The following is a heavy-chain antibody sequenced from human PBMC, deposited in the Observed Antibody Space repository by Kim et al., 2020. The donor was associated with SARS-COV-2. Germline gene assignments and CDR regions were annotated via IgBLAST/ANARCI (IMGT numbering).Heavy chain of an antibody. J-gene: IGHJ2*01. CDR3: ARGRGWDWYFDL. Sequence: YYADSVKGRFTISRDNSKNTLYLQMNSLRAEDTAVYYCARGRGWDWYFDLWGRGTLVTVSS. V-gene: IGHV3-53*01. D-gene: IGHD6-19*01.